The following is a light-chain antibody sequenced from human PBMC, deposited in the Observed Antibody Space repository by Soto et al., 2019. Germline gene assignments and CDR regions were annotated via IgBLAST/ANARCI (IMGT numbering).Light chain of an antibody. J-gene: IGLJ3*02. CDR3: TSYAGSDNFV. CDR2: EDT. V-gene: IGLV2-8*01. Sequence: QSVLTQPPSASGSPGQSVTISCTGTSSDVGGYNYVSWYQHHPGKAPKLMIYEDTKRPSGVPDRFSGSKSGNTASLTVSGLQAEDEADYYCTSYAGSDNFVFGGGTTLTVL. CDR1: SSDVGGYNY.